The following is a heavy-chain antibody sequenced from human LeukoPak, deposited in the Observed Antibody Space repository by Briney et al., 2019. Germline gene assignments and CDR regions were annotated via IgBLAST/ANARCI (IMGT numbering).Heavy chain of an antibody. Sequence: GRSLRLSCTASGFTFSSYTMHCVRHAPGKGREWVAVIWYEGSNEYYADSVKGRFTISRDNSQNTQYLQMNRPGAEDTAIYYCARDWPNGALDDWSQGTLVTVSS. V-gene: IGHV3-33*08. CDR2: IWYEGSNE. J-gene: IGHJ4*02. CDR1: GFTFSSYT. D-gene: IGHD2-8*01. CDR3: ARDWPNGALDD.